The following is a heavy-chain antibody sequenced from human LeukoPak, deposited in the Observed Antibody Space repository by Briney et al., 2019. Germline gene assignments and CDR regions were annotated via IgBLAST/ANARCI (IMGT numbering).Heavy chain of an antibody. CDR2: IYSGGST. CDR1: GFTVSTNY. V-gene: IGHV3-66*01. D-gene: IGHD3-22*01. J-gene: IGHJ1*01. CDR3: ARGGIGYYDSSGYDEYFQH. Sequence: GGSLRLSCAASGFTVSTNYMSWVRQAPGKGLEWVSLIYSGGSTYYADPVKGRFTISRDNSKNTLYLQMNSLRAEDTALYYCARGGIGYYDSSGYDEYFQHWGQGTLVTVSS.